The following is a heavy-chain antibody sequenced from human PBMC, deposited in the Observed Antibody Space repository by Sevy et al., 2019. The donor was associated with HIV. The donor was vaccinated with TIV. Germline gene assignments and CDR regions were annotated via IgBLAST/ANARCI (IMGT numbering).Heavy chain of an antibody. Sequence: GGSLRLSCAASGFTFSNYWMTWVRQAPGKGLEWVAYIKQDASAIYYVDSVKGRFIISRDNAENSQYLQMNSLRVEDTAVYYCARDGGLGYCTGGSCNRYYYYYGLDVWGQGTTVTVSS. CDR2: IKQDASAI. CDR3: ARDGGLGYCTGGSCNRYYYYYGLDV. V-gene: IGHV3-7*01. J-gene: IGHJ6*02. D-gene: IGHD2-15*01. CDR1: GFTFSNYW.